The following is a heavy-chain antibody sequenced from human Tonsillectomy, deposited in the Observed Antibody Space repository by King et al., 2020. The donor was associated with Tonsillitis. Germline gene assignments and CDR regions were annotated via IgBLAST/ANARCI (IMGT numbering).Heavy chain of an antibody. D-gene: IGHD3-16*02. CDR1: GFTFSHYA. J-gene: IGHJ4*02. Sequence: VQLVESGGRVVQPGRSLRLSCAASGFTFSHYAIHWVRQAPGKGLEWVALISNDGSHEYYTDSVRGRFTISRDNSKNTLYLQMNSLRAEDTAVYFCARGPIILGVIVIPLPNDFDYWGQGTLVTVSS. CDR3: ARGPIILGVIVIPLPNDFDY. V-gene: IGHV3-30*04. CDR2: ISNDGSHE.